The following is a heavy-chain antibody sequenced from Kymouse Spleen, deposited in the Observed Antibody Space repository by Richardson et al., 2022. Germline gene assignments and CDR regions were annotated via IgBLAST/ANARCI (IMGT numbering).Heavy chain of an antibody. Sequence: QVQLQQWGAGLLKPSETLSLTCAVYGGSFSGYYWSWIRQPPGKGLEWIGEINHSGSTNYNPSLKSRVTISVDTSKNQFSLKLSSVTAADTAVYYCARRHYDILTGYSFFDYWGQGTLVTVSS. CDR2: INHSGST. CDR1: GGSFSGYY. V-gene: IGHV4-34*01. J-gene: IGHJ4*02. CDR3: ARRHYDILTGYSFFDY. D-gene: IGHD3-9*01.